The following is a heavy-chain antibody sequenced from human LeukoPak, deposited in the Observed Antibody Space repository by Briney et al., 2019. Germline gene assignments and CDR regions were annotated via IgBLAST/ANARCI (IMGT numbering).Heavy chain of an antibody. CDR3: AREGQLLLDGYYAMDV. D-gene: IGHD2-2*01. Sequence: GGSLRLSCAGSGFSFTEYYMTWLRQTPGKGLEWLSHISSSGTIIYYADSVKGRFTISRDNAKNSLFLQMNSLRAEDTAVYFCAREGQLLLDGYYAMDVWGQGTTVTVTS. J-gene: IGHJ6*02. V-gene: IGHV3-11*01. CDR2: ISSSGTII. CDR1: GFSFTEYY.